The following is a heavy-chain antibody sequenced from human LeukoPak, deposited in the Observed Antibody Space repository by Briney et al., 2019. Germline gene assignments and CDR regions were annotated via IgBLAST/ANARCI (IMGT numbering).Heavy chain of an antibody. Sequence: PGRSLRLSCAASGFTFSSYGMHWVRQAPGKGLEWVAVIWYDGTNRYYADSVKGRFTVSRDNSKNTLYLQMNSLRAEDTAVYYCARDGGGSQAPFDYWGQGTLVTVSS. CDR3: ARDGGGSQAPFDY. J-gene: IGHJ4*02. CDR2: IWYDGTNR. D-gene: IGHD3-16*01. V-gene: IGHV3-33*01. CDR1: GFTFSSYG.